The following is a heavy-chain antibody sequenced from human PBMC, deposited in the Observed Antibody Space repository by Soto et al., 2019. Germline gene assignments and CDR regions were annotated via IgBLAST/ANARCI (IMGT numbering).Heavy chain of an antibody. J-gene: IGHJ6*02. D-gene: IGHD3-16*01. V-gene: IGHV3-23*01. CDR2: ISGDGSNK. CDR3: ARDWGAPGRGSALGYYYHFALDV. Sequence: GGSLRLSCAASGFTFSSYAMSWVRQAPGQGLEWVSAISGDGSNKYYAESVEGRFTISRDNAQNSVFLQMNSLRGEDTAVYYCARDWGAPGRGSALGYYYHFALDVWGQGTTVTVSS. CDR1: GFTFSSYA.